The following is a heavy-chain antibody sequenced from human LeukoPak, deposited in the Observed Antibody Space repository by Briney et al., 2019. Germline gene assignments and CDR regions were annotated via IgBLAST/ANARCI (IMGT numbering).Heavy chain of an antibody. CDR1: GFTFSDYY. D-gene: IGHD4-17*01. Sequence: NPGGSLRLSCAASGFTFSDYYMSWIRQAPGKRLEWVSYISSSGSTTYYADSVKGRFTISRDNAKNSLYLQMNSLRAEDTAVYYCASSSGDYGDYNWFDPWGQGTLVTVSS. CDR3: ASSSGDYGDYNWFDP. J-gene: IGHJ5*02. V-gene: IGHV3-11*01. CDR2: ISSSGSTT.